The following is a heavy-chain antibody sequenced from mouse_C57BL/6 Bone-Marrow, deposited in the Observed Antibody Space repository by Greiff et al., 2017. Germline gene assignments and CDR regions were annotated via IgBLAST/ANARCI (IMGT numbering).Heavy chain of an antibody. CDR3: ARSPGRYYAMDY. CDR2: IYPGSGNT. CDR1: GYTFTDYY. V-gene: IGHV1-76*01. J-gene: IGHJ4*01. Sequence: VQLQQSGAELVRPGASVKLSCKASGYTFTDYYINWVKQRPGQGLEWIARIYPGSGNTYYNEKFKGKATLTAEKSSSTAYMQLSSLTSEDSAVYFCARSPGRYYAMDYWGQGTSVTVSS.